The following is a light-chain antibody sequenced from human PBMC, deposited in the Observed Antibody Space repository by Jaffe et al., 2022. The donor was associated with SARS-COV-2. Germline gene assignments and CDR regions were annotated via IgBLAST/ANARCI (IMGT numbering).Light chain of an antibody. V-gene: IGKV4-1*01. CDR3: QQYYTTPYT. Sequence: DIVMTQSPDSLAVSLGERATVNCKSSQSVLYSSNNQNFHNKNFLAWYQQKPGHPPKLLIYWASTRESGVPDRFSGSGSGTDFTLTISSLQAEDVAVYYCQQYYTTPYTFGQGTKLEI. CDR2: WAS. J-gene: IGKJ2*01. CDR1: QSVLYSSNNQNFHNKNF.